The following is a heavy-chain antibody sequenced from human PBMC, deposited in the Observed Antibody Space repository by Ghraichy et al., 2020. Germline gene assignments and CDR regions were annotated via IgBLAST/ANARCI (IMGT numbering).Heavy chain of an antibody. CDR1: GASISTSGFY. CDR3: AKDRGNHVTTH. Sequence: SETLSLTCTVSGASISTSGFYWVWIRQPPGKGLEWIASIGYSGQTYHSPSLRSRVTISADTSKSQFSLKLNSVTAADTAVYYCAKDRGNHVTTHWGQGTLVTVSS. D-gene: IGHD1-14*01. J-gene: IGHJ4*02. CDR2: IGYSGQT. V-gene: IGHV4-39*02.